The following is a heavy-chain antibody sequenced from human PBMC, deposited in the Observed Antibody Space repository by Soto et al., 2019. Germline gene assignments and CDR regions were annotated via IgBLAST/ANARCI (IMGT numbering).Heavy chain of an antibody. CDR2: ISAYNGNT. Sequence: ASMKVSCKASGYTFTSYGISWVRQAPGQGLEWMGWISAYNGNTNYAQKLQGRVTMTTDTSTSTAYMELRSLRSDDTAVYYCARGVAAAGTNWFDPWGQGTLVTVSS. V-gene: IGHV1-18*01. CDR1: GYTFTSYG. D-gene: IGHD6-13*01. J-gene: IGHJ5*02. CDR3: ARGVAAAGTNWFDP.